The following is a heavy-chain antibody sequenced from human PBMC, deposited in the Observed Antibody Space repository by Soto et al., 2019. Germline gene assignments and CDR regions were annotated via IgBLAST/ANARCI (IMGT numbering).Heavy chain of an antibody. V-gene: IGHV1-46*01. D-gene: IGHD3-10*01. Sequence: QVQLVQSGAEVKKPGASVKVSCKASGYTFTSYYMHWVRHAPGQGLEWMGIINPSGGSTSYAQKFQGRVTMTRDTSTCTVYMELSSLRSEDTAVYYCKLWFGELSTPGMDVWGQGTTVTVSS. CDR2: INPSGGST. J-gene: IGHJ6*02. CDR1: GYTFTSYY. CDR3: KLWFGELSTPGMDV.